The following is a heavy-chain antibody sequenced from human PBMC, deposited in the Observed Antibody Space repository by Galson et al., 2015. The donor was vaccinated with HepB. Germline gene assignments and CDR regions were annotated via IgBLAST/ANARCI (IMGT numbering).Heavy chain of an antibody. CDR2: TYYRSKWYN. Sequence: CAISGDSVSSNSAAWNWIRQSPSRGLEWLGRTYYRSKWYNDYAVSVKSRITINPDTSKNQLSLQLNSVTPEDTAVYYCARDPEQEITMVRGVIRYGMDVWGQGTTVTVSS. CDR3: ARDPEQEITMVRGVIRYGMDV. J-gene: IGHJ6*02. D-gene: IGHD3-10*01. CDR1: GDSVSSNSAA. V-gene: IGHV6-1*01.